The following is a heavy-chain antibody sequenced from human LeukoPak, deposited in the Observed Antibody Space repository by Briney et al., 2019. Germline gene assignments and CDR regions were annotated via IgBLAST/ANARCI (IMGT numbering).Heavy chain of an antibody. CDR2: IYYSGST. CDR1: GGSISSSSYY. Sequence: SETLSLTCTVSGGSISSSSYYWGWIRQPPGKGLEWMGSIYYSGSTYYNPSLKSRVIISVDRSKNQFSLKLSSVTAADTAVYYCARDSVGGSGWCAFDYWGQGTLVTVSS. J-gene: IGHJ4*02. V-gene: IGHV4-39*07. CDR3: ARDSVGGSGWCAFDY. D-gene: IGHD6-13*01.